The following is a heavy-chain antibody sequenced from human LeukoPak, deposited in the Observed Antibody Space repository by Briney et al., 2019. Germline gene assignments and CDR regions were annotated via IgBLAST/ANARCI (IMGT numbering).Heavy chain of an antibody. CDR2: TYYRSKWYN. Sequence: SQTLSLTCAIPGDSVSSNSVAWNWTRQSPSRGLEWLGRTYYRSKWYNDYAVSVKSRITINPDTSKNQFSLQLNSVTPEDTAVYYCARGGASPGRNAFDVWGQGTMVTVSS. CDR3: ARGGASPGRNAFDV. D-gene: IGHD1-26*01. J-gene: IGHJ3*01. V-gene: IGHV6-1*01. CDR1: GDSVSSNSVA.